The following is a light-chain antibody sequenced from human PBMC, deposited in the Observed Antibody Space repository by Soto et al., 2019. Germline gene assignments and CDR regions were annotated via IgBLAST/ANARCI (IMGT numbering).Light chain of an antibody. CDR2: EVS. CDR3: SSYTSSSTYV. J-gene: IGLJ1*01. V-gene: IGLV2-14*01. CDR1: SSDVGGYNY. Sequence: GASSDVGGYNYVSWYQQHPGKAPKLMIYEVSNRPSGVSNRFSGSKSGNTASLTISGLQAEDEADYYCSSYTSSSTYVFGTRTKVTVL.